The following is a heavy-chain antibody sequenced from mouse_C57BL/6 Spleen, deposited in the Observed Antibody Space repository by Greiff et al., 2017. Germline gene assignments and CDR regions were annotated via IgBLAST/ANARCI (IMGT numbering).Heavy chain of an antibody. J-gene: IGHJ2*01. CDR3: ARRDDYDEESPYFDY. D-gene: IGHD2-4*01. CDR1: GFSLTSYG. CDR2: IWSGGST. Sequence: VQLQQSGPGLVQPSQSLSITCTVSGFSLTSYGVHWVRQSPGKGLEWLGVIWSGGSTDYNAAFISRLSISKDNSKSQVFFKMNSLQADDTAIYYCARRDDYDEESPYFDYWGQGTTLTVSS. V-gene: IGHV2-2*01.